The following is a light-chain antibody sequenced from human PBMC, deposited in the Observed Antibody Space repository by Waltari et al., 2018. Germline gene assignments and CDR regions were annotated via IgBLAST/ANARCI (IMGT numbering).Light chain of an antibody. V-gene: IGLV1-44*01. J-gene: IGLJ3*02. CDR3: AVWDDSLNGWV. CDR1: SSNIGSNT. CDR2: FNN. Sequence: QSVVPQPPSASGTPGQRVILSCSGRSSNIGSNTVHWFQQLPGTAPKLLIFFNNQRPSGVPDRFSGSKSGTSASLAISGLRSEDEAHYYCAVWDDSLNGWVFGGGTKLTVL.